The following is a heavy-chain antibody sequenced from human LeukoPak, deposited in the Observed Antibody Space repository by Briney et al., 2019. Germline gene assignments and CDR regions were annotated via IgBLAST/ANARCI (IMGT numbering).Heavy chain of an antibody. J-gene: IGHJ4*02. Sequence: PGGSLRLSCAASGFTVSSNHMSWVRQAPGKGLEWVSVIYSGGTTNYADSVKGRFTISRDNSKNTLYLQMNSLRVEDTAVYYCARGRSSLLDVGYFDYWGQGTLVTVSS. CDR1: GFTVSSNH. CDR3: ARGRSSLLDVGYFDY. CDR2: IYSGGTT. D-gene: IGHD2-2*01. V-gene: IGHV3-53*01.